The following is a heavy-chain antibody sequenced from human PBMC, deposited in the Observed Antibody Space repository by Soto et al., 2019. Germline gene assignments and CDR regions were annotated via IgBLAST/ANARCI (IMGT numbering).Heavy chain of an antibody. J-gene: IGHJ6*02. D-gene: IGHD3-9*01. Sequence: ESGGGVVQPGRSLRLSCAASGFTFSSYGMHWVRQAPGKGLEWVAVISYDGSNKYYADSVKGRFTISRDNSKNTLYLQMNSLRAEDTAVYYCAKGLLYDILTGYYYYYGMDVWGQGTTVTVSS. CDR3: AKGLLYDILTGYYYYYGMDV. CDR1: GFTFSSYG. V-gene: IGHV3-30*18. CDR2: ISYDGSNK.